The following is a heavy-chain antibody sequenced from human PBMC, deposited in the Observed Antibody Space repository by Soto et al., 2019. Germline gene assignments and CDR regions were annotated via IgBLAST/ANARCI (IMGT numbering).Heavy chain of an antibody. V-gene: IGHV4-59*11. CDR3: ARVPDR. CDR1: GVSISSHY. J-gene: IGHJ5*02. D-gene: IGHD2-2*01. Sequence: SETLSLTCTVSGVSISSHYWSWIRQPPGKGLEWIGYIFYTGTTNYNPSLKSRVTISVDTSKTQFSLKLSSVTAADTAVYYCARVPDRWGQGTLVTVSS. CDR2: IFYTGTT.